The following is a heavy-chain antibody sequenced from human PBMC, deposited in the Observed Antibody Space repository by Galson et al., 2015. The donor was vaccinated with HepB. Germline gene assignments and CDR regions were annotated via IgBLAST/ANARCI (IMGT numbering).Heavy chain of an antibody. CDR1: GLPFSDYS. D-gene: IGHD3-22*01. CDR2: INQDGTNR. J-gene: IGHJ4*02. V-gene: IGHV3-7*03. CDR3: ARINYYDSSGDY. Sequence: SLRLSCAASGLPFSDYSMYWIRQAPGKGLEWVANINQDGTNRYYVDSVKGRFTISRDNAKTSVYLQMNSLRVGDTAVYFCARINYYDSSGDYWGQGTLVTVSS.